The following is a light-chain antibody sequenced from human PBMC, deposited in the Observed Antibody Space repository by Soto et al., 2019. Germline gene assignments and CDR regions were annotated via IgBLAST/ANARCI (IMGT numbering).Light chain of an antibody. CDR2: AAS. CDR3: QKYNSAPWT. J-gene: IGKJ1*01. V-gene: IGKV1-27*01. Sequence: DIQMTQSPSSLSASVGDRVTITRRASQGISNYLAWYQQKPGKVPKLLIYAASTLQSGVPSRFSGSGSGTEFTLTISSLQPEDVATYYCQKYNSAPWTFGQGTKVEIK. CDR1: QGISNY.